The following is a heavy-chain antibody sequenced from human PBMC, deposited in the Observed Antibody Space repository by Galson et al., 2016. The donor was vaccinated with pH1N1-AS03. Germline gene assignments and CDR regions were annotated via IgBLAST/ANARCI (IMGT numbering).Heavy chain of an antibody. CDR3: ARDQGSVRTIRAFDI. CDR1: GYTFSSYG. Sequence: SVKVSCKASGYTFSSYGISWVRQAPGQGLEWMGWITAYNGNSNYAQKLQGRLTMTTDTSTSTAYMELRSLRSDDTAVYCCARDQGSVRTIRAFDIWGQGTMVTVSS. D-gene: IGHD4/OR15-4a*01. CDR2: ITAYNGNS. V-gene: IGHV1-18*04. J-gene: IGHJ3*02.